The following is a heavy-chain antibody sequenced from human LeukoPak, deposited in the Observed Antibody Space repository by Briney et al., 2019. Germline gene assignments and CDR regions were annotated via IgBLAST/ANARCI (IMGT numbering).Heavy chain of an antibody. Sequence: GGSLRLSCAASGFTFSTYWVSWVRQAPGKGLEWVANIKQDGREKYYVDSVKGRFTISRDNAKNSLYLQMNSLRAEDTAVYYCARGGGNYYNYWGQGTLVTVSS. CDR1: GFTFSTYW. CDR2: IKQDGREK. J-gene: IGHJ4*02. CDR3: ARGGGNYYNY. V-gene: IGHV3-7*01. D-gene: IGHD4-23*01.